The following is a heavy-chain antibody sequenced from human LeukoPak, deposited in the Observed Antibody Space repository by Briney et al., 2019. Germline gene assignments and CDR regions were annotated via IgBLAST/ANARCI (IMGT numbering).Heavy chain of an antibody. CDR2: ISGSGGST. J-gene: IGHJ4*02. CDR3: AKDFYGDYVDFDY. V-gene: IGHV3-23*01. Sequence: RAGGSLRLSCAASGFTFSSYAMSWVRQAPGKGLEWVSAISGSGGSTYYADSVKGRFTISRDNSKNTLYLQMNSLRAEDTAVYYCAKDFYGDYVDFDYWGQGTLVTVSS. D-gene: IGHD4-17*01. CDR1: GFTFSSYA.